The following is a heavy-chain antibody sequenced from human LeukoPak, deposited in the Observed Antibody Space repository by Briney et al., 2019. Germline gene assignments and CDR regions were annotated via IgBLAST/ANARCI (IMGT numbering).Heavy chain of an antibody. CDR1: GGTFSSYA. V-gene: IGHV1-69*13. CDR2: IIPMFDTA. D-gene: IGHD3-22*01. J-gene: IGHJ5*02. CDR3: ARRSPYDSSGHQA. Sequence: ASVKVSCKASGGTFSSYAIIWVRQAPGQGLEWMGGIIPMFDTANYAQKLQGRVTITADESTRTAYMELTRLRSEDTALYYCARRSPYDSSGHQAWGQGTLVTVSS.